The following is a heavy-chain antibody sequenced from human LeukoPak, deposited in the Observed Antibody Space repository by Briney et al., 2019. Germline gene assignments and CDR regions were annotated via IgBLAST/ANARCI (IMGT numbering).Heavy chain of an antibody. CDR1: GFTFSSYS. Sequence: GGSLRLSCAASGFTFSSYSMNWVRQAPGKGLEYVSAISSNGGSTYYANSVKGRFTISRDNSKNTLYLQMGSLRAEDMAVYYCAREARPRGYFDYWGQGTLVTVSS. V-gene: IGHV3-64*01. CDR2: ISSNGGST. CDR3: AREARPRGYFDY. D-gene: IGHD3-10*01. J-gene: IGHJ4*02.